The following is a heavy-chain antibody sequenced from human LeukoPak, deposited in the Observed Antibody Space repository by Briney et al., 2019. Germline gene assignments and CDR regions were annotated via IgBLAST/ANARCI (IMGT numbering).Heavy chain of an antibody. J-gene: IGHJ4*02. Sequence: GRSLRLSCAASGFTFSSYAMHWVRQAPGKGLEWVAVISYDGSNKYYADSVKGRFTISRDNSKNTLYLQMNSLRAEDTAVYYCARAREQCLHYWGQGTLVTVSS. D-gene: IGHD6-19*01. CDR1: GFTFSSYA. CDR2: ISYDGSNK. V-gene: IGHV3-30-3*01. CDR3: ARAREQCLHY.